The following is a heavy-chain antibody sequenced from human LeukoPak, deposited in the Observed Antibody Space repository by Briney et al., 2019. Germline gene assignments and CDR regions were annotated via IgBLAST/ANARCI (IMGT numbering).Heavy chain of an antibody. Sequence: SETLSLTCSVSVASIRSYFWSWIRQSPGKGLGWNRYISYNGDSDRNPSLKSRVTISLDMSKSQFSLKVRSVTAADSAVYYCARQRASGTWWFDPWGQGTLVTVSS. J-gene: IGHJ5*02. V-gene: IGHV4-59*08. CDR3: ARQRASGTWWFDP. CDR1: VASIRSYF. CDR2: ISYNGDS. D-gene: IGHD1/OR15-1a*01.